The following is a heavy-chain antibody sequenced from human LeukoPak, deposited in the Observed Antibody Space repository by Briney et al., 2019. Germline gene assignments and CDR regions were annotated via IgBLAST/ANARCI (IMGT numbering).Heavy chain of an antibody. V-gene: IGHV3-15*01. CDR3: TTDGVGIEGATFDY. CDR1: GFTFSSYA. D-gene: IGHD1-26*01. J-gene: IGHJ4*02. CDR2: IKAKAHGGTT. Sequence: GGSLRPSCAASGFTFSSYAMSWVRQAPGKGLEWVGRIKAKAHGGTTDYAAPVKGRFTISRDDSKNTLYLQMNSLKTEDTAVYYCTTDGVGIEGATFDYWGQGTLVTVSS.